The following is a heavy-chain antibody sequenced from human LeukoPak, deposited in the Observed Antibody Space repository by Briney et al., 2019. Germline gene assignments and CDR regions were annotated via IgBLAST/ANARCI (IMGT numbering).Heavy chain of an antibody. Sequence: GGSLRLSCAASGFTFSSYEMNWVRQAPGKGLEWVSYISSSGSTIYYADSVKGRFTISRDNAKNSLYLQMNSLRAEDMAVYYCARGPRNYVGEYYYYMDVWGKGTTVTVSS. CDR3: ARGPRNYVGEYYYYMDV. CDR1: GFTFSSYE. D-gene: IGHD4-11*01. V-gene: IGHV3-48*03. CDR2: ISSSGSTI. J-gene: IGHJ6*03.